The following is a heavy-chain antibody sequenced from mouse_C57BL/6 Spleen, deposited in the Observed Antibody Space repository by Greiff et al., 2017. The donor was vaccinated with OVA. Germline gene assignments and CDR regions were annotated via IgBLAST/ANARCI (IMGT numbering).Heavy chain of an antibody. CDR3: ARGDYSYFDY. D-gene: IGHD2-12*01. J-gene: IGHJ2*01. CDR1: GYTFTSYW. CDR2: IHPTSGST. Sequence: QVQLQQPGAELVKPGASVKLSCKASGYTFTSYWMHWVKQRPGQGLEWIGMIHPTSGSTNYNEKFKSKATLTVDKSSSTAYMQFSSLTSEDSAVYYCARGDYSYFDYWGQGTTLTVSS. V-gene: IGHV1-64*01.